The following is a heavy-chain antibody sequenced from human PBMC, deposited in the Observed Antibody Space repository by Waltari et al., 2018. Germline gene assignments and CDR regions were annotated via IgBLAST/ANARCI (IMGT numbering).Heavy chain of an antibody. Sequence: QVQLVQSGAEVKKPGASVKVSCKASGYTFTSYYMHWGRQAPGQGLEWMGIINPSGGSTSYAQEFQGRVTMTRDTSTSTVYMELSSLRSEDTAVYYCARGRSPTCFDYWGQGTLVTVSS. CDR1: GYTFTSYY. CDR3: ARGRSPTCFDY. V-gene: IGHV1-46*01. J-gene: IGHJ4*02. CDR2: INPSGGST.